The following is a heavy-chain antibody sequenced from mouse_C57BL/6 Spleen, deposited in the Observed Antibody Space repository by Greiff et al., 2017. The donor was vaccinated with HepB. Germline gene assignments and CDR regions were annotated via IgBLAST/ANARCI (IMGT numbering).Heavy chain of an antibody. CDR3: ARRGLGDYDLYAMDY. D-gene: IGHD2-4*01. J-gene: IGHJ4*01. CDR1: GYTFTSYG. CDR2: IYPRSGNT. V-gene: IGHV1-81*01. Sequence: QVQLQQSGAELARPGASVKLSCKASGYTFTSYGISWVKQRTGQGLEWIGEIYPRSGNTYYNEKFKGKATLTADKSSSTAYMELRSLTSEDSAVYFCARRGLGDYDLYAMDYWGQGTSVTVSS.